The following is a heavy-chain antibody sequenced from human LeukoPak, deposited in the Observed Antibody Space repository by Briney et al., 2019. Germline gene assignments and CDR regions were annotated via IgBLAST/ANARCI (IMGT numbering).Heavy chain of an antibody. V-gene: IGHV4-59*01. J-gene: IGHJ5*02. CDR1: GGSISSYY. CDR3: ARGRRPYSYGHGRWFDP. CDR2: FYYNGTT. Sequence: SETLSLTCTVSGGSISSYYWSWIRQPPGKGLELIGYFYYNGTTNYNPSLKSRVTISVDTSKNQFSLKLSSVTAADTAVYYCARGRRPYSYGHGRWFDPWGQGTLVTVSS. D-gene: IGHD5-18*01.